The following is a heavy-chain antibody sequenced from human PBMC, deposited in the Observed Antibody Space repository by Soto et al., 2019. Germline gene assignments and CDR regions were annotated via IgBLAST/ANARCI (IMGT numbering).Heavy chain of an antibody. CDR1: GFTFSDYG. CDR2: ISYDGSNG. D-gene: IGHD2-21*01. CDR3: AKRISGQGIDY. Sequence: QVQLVESGGGVVQPGRSLRLSCAASGFTFSDYGMHWVRQAPGKGLEWVAVISYDGSNGYYADSVKGRFTISRDNSKNTLYLQMNSLRAEVTAVYYCAKRISGQGIDYWGQGTLVTVSS. J-gene: IGHJ4*02. V-gene: IGHV3-30*18.